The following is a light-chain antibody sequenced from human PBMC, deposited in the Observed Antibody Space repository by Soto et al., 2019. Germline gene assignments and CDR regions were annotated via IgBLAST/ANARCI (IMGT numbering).Light chain of an antibody. V-gene: IGKV1-5*03. J-gene: IGKJ1*01. CDR1: QSISTR. CDR2: KAS. CDR3: QQYNGYVR. Sequence: DIQMTQSPSTLSGSVGDRVTITCRASQSISTRLSWYQQKPGKAPKLLIYKASILESGVPSRFSSSGCGTEFTLFISSLQPDDSATYYYQQYNGYVRFGQGTKVDIK.